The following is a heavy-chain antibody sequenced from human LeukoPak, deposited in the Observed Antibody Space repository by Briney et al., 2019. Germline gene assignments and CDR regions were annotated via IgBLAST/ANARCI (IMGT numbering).Heavy chain of an antibody. V-gene: IGHV1-69*04. J-gene: IGHJ3*02. CDR2: IIPVLNIT. CDR3: ARDVSYGDYLYDAFDI. D-gene: IGHD4-17*01. CDR1: GGTFSSSA. Sequence: SVKVSCKTSGGTFSSSAITWVRQAPGQGLEWMGRIIPVLNITTYAQKFQGSVTITADTSTSTVYMELRSLRSDDTAVYYCARDVSYGDYLYDAFDIWGQGTMVTVSS.